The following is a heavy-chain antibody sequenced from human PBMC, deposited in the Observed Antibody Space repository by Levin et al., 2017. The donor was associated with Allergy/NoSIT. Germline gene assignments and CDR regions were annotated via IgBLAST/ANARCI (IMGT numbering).Heavy chain of an antibody. CDR1: GGSVSSGSYY. Sequence: PSETLSLTCTVSGGSVSSGSYYWSWIRQPPGKGLEWIGYIYYSGSTNYNPSLKSRVTISVDTSKNQFSLKLSSVTAADTAVYYCARDHGYSSSWQRNSGLGYWGQGTLVTVSS. J-gene: IGHJ4*02. D-gene: IGHD6-13*01. V-gene: IGHV4-61*01. CDR3: ARDHGYSSSWQRNSGLGY. CDR2: IYYSGST.